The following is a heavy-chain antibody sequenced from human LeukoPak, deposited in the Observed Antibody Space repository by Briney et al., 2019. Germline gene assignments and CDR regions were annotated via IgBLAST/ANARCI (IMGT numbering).Heavy chain of an antibody. J-gene: IGHJ4*02. D-gene: IGHD2-21*02. CDR2: IIPILGTP. CDR3: ASGPQHCCGRDCYSDHFDY. Sequence: SVKVSCKASGVTFNNYAINWVRQAPGQGPEWMGRIIPILGTPNYAQKFQGRVTMTADKSTTTVYMELSSLRSDDTAVYYCASGPQHCCGRDCYSDHFDYWGQGTLVTVSS. V-gene: IGHV1-69*04. CDR1: GVTFNNYA.